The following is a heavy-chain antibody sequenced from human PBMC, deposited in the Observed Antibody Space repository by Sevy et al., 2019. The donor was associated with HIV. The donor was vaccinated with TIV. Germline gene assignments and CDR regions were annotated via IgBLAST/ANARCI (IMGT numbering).Heavy chain of an antibody. Sequence: GGSLRLSCAASGFTFSNAWMSWVRQAPGKGLEWVGRIKSKTDGGTTDYAAPVKGRFTISRDDSKNTLYLQMNSLKTEDTAVYYCTTGVYYSNYFIQHWGQGTLVTVSS. J-gene: IGHJ1*01. CDR1: GFTFSNAW. CDR3: TTGVYYSNYFIQH. D-gene: IGHD4-4*01. V-gene: IGHV3-15*01. CDR2: IKSKTDGGTT.